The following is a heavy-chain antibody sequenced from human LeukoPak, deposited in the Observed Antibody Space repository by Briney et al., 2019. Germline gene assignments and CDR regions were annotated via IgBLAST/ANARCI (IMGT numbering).Heavy chain of an antibody. D-gene: IGHD2-21*02. CDR1: GSSITSYY. V-gene: IGHV4-59*01. Sequence: SETLSLTCTVSGSSITSYYWSWIRQPPGKGLEWIGYIYYSGSTNYNPSLKSRVTISVDTSKNQFSLKLSSVTAADTAVYYCARGDRVVVTASLDYWGQGTLVTVSS. J-gene: IGHJ4*02. CDR3: ARGDRVVVTASLDY. CDR2: IYYSGST.